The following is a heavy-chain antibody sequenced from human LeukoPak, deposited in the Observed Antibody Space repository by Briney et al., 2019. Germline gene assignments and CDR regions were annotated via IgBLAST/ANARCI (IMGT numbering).Heavy chain of an antibody. CDR2: ISSSSSYI. J-gene: IGHJ6*03. Sequence: PGGSLRLSCAASGFTFSSYSMNWVRQAPGKGLEWVSSISSSSSYIYYADSVKGRFTISRDNAKNSLYLQMNSLRAEDTALYYCARAAVAYYYYYYYMDVWGKGTTVTVSS. V-gene: IGHV3-21*04. CDR3: ARAAVAYYYYYYYMDV. CDR1: GFTFSSYS. D-gene: IGHD6-19*01.